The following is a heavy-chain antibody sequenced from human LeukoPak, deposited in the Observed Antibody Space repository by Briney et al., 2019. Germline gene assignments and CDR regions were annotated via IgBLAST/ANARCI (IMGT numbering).Heavy chain of an antibody. CDR3: ARPYYGSGSYYPNY. D-gene: IGHD3-10*01. CDR2: INPNSGGT. CDR1: GYTFTGYY. V-gene: IGHV1-2*02. J-gene: IGHJ4*02. Sequence: ASVTVSCKASGYTFTGYYMHWVRQAPGQGLEWMGWINPNSGGTNYAQKFQGRVTMTRDTSISTAYMELSRLRSDDTAVYYCARPYYGSGSYYPNYWGQGTLVTVSS.